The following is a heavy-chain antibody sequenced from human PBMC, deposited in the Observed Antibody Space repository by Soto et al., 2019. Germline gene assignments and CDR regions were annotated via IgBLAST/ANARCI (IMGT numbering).Heavy chain of an antibody. Sequence: ASVKVSCKASGYTFTSYGISWVRQAPGQGLEWMGWISAYNGNTNYAQKLQGRVTMTTDTSTSTAYMELRSLRSDDTAVYYCATQRGDYGDYEDYYYYMDVWGKGTTVTVSS. CDR3: ATQRGDYGDYEDYYYYMDV. CDR1: GYTFTSYG. J-gene: IGHJ6*03. CDR2: ISAYNGNT. V-gene: IGHV1-18*01. D-gene: IGHD4-17*01.